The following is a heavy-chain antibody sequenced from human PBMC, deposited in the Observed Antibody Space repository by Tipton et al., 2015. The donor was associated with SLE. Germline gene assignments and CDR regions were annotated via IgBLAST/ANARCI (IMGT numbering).Heavy chain of an antibody. Sequence: SLRLSCAASGFTFDDYAMHWVRQVPGKGLEWVSGISSDGTNTTYAESVKGRFTISRDNAKNTLYLQLNNLRADDTAVYYCARVSRGFWGQGTLVTVSS. V-gene: IGHV3-74*03. D-gene: IGHD2-2*01. CDR2: ISSDGTNT. J-gene: IGHJ4*02. CDR3: ARVSRGF. CDR1: GFTFDDYA.